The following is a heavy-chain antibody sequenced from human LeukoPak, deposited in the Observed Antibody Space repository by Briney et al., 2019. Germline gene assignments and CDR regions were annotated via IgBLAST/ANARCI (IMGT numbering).Heavy chain of an antibody. CDR2: IKQDGSEK. V-gene: IGHV3-7*01. D-gene: IGHD6-6*01. CDR1: GFTFSSYW. Sequence: GGSLRLSCAASGFTFSSYWMSWVRQAPGKGREWVANIKQDGSEKYYVDSVKGRFTISRDNAKNSLYLQMNSLRAEDTAVYYCARSGYSSSGWFDPWGQGTLVTVSS. J-gene: IGHJ5*02. CDR3: ARSGYSSSGWFDP.